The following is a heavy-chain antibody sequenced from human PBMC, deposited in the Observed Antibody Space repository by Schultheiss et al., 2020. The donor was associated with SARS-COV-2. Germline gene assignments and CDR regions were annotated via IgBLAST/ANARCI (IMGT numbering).Heavy chain of an antibody. CDR3: ARDRGSGWVIDY. CDR2: ITDYNGNT. D-gene: IGHD6-19*01. CDR1: GGTFSSYA. Sequence: ASVKVSCKASGGTFSSYAISWVRQAPGQGLEWMGGITDYNGNTKSSHKFEGRVTLTTDASSSTTYMELSSLRSEDTAVYYCARDRGSGWVIDYWGQGTLVTVSS. J-gene: IGHJ4*02. V-gene: IGHV1-18*01.